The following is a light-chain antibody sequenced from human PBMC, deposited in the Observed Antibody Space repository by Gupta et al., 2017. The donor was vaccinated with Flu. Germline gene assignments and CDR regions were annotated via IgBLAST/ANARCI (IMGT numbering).Light chain of an antibody. CDR2: GAS. CDR3: QQNNNWPPFT. J-gene: IGKJ3*01. Sequence: EIVMTQSPATLSVSPGEGATLSCRASQSVNSNLAWYQQKPGQAPRLLIYGASTRDTGITARFSGSGCGKELTLTISGRLSEDFAVYYCQQNNNWPPFTFGQATKVDIK. CDR1: QSVNSN. V-gene: IGKV3-15*01.